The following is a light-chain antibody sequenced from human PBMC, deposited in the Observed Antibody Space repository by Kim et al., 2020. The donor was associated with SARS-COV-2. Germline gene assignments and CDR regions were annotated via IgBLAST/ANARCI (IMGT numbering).Light chain of an antibody. CDR2: QHT. V-gene: IGLV3-1*01. J-gene: IGLJ2*01. CDR1: KLGDKY. CDR3: QTWDSSTAV. Sequence: SYELTQPPSVSVSPGQTASITCSGGKLGDKYACWYQQKPGQSPVLVIYQHTKRPSGIPQRFSGSSSGNTATLTISGTQAMDEADYYCQTWDSSTAVFGGGTQLTVL.